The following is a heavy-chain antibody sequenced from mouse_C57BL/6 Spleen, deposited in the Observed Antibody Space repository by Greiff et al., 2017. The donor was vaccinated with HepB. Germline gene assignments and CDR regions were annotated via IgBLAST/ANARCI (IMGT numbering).Heavy chain of an antibody. V-gene: IGHV1-64*01. D-gene: IGHD1-1*01. J-gene: IGHJ3*01. CDR2: IHPNSGST. CDR1: GYTFTSYW. CDR3: ARYYGSSYREIWFAY. Sequence: VQLQQPGAELVKPGASVKLSCKASGYTFTSYWMHWVKQRPGQGLEWIGMIHPNSGSTNYNEKFKSKATLTVDKSSSTAYMQLSSLTSEDSAVYYCARYYGSSYREIWFAYWGQGTLVTVSA.